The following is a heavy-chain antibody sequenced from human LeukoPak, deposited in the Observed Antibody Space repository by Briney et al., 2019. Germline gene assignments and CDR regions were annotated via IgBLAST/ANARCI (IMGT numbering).Heavy chain of an antibody. Sequence: PGGSLRLSCAASGFTFSSYAMHWVRQAPGKGLEWVAVISYDGSNNYYADSVKGRFTISRDNSKNTLYLQMNSLRAEDTTVCYCARDPLSVTTPWYYGMDVWGQGTTVTVSS. J-gene: IGHJ6*02. V-gene: IGHV3-30*04. CDR3: ARDPLSVTTPWYYGMDV. D-gene: IGHD4-17*01. CDR2: ISYDGSNN. CDR1: GFTFSSYA.